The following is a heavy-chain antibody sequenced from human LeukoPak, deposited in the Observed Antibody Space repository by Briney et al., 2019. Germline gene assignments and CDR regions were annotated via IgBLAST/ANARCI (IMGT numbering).Heavy chain of an antibody. CDR2: IHTSGNT. D-gene: IGHD1-14*01. V-gene: IGHV4-4*07. J-gene: IGHJ4*02. CDR1: GGSTSNYF. CDR3: ARDPEGHGKYFDY. Sequence: SETQSLTCTVSGGSTSNYFCTWIRQSAGKGLEWIGRIHTSGNTNYNPSLKSRVSMSVGTSNNQFSLKLSSVIAADTAVYYCARDPEGHGKYFDYWGQGALVTVSS.